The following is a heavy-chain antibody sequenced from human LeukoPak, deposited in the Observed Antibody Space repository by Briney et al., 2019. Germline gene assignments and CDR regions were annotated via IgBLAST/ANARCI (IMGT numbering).Heavy chain of an antibody. V-gene: IGHV1-69*01. Sequence: ASVKVSCKASGGTFISYAISWVGQAPGQGLEWMGGIIPSFGTANYAQKVQRRDTHTADHSTSTAYMELSSLRSEDTAVYYCAGGPREEIPRFDHWGQGTLVPVSS. J-gene: IGHJ4*02. CDR3: AGGPREEIPRFDH. D-gene: IGHD3-16*01. CDR1: GGTFISYA. CDR2: IIPSFGTA.